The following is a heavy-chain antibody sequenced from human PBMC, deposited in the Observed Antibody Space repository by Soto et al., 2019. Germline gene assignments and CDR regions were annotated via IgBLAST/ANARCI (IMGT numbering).Heavy chain of an antibody. D-gene: IGHD3-22*01. CDR3: ARALFDYDSSGRRFYYGMDI. J-gene: IGHJ6*02. CDR1: GGSISSYY. V-gene: IGHV4-59*01. CDR2: IYYSGST. Sequence: QVQLQESGPGLVKPSETLSLTCTVSGGSISSYYWSWIRQPPGKGLEWIGYIYYSGSTNYNPSLKSRVTISVDTSKNQFSLKLSSVTAADTAVYYCARALFDYDSSGRRFYYGMDIWGQGTTVTVSS.